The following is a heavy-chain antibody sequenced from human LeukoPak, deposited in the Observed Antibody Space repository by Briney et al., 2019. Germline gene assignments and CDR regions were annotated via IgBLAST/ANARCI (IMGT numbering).Heavy chain of an antibody. CDR1: GYTFTSYG. J-gene: IGHJ4*02. Sequence: ASVKVSCKASGYTFTSYGISWVRQAPGQGLEWMGWISAYNGNTNYAQKLQGRVTMTTDTSTSTAYMELRSLRSDDTAVYYCARDRRGYSYGSYYFDYWGRGTLVTVSS. V-gene: IGHV1-18*04. D-gene: IGHD5-18*01. CDR2: ISAYNGNT. CDR3: ARDRRGYSYGSYYFDY.